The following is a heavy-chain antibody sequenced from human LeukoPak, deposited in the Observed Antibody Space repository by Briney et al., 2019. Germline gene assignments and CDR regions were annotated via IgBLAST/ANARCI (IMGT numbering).Heavy chain of an antibody. V-gene: IGHV3-23*01. CDR3: ARDSPLCSY. J-gene: IGHJ4*02. CDR2: IGDSGDST. CDR1: GFTLSSHG. D-gene: IGHD3-10*02. Sequence: GGSLRLSCAASGFTLSSHGMSWVRQAPGKGLEWVSAIGDSGDSTYYADSVKGRFTISRDTSKNTLYLQMNSLRAEDTAVYYCARDSPLCSYWGRGTLVTVSS.